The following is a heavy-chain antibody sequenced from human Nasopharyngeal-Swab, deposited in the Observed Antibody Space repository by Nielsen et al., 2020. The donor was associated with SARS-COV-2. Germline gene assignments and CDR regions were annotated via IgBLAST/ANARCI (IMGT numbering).Heavy chain of an antibody. D-gene: IGHD6-19*01. Sequence: GESLKISCAASGFTFSTYGMHWVRQAPGKGLEWVASIKGDGSETYYEDSVKGRFTISRDNAKNSLYLQMNSLRAEDTAIYYCASSSDWCFQYWGQGSLITVSS. V-gene: IGHV3-7*02. CDR2: IKGDGSET. CDR1: GFTFSTYG. CDR3: ASSSDWCFQY. J-gene: IGHJ4*02.